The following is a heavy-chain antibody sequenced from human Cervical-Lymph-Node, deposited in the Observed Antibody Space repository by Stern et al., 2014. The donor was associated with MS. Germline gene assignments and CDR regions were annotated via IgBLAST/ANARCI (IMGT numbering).Heavy chain of an antibody. CDR1: GGTFSKYP. V-gene: IGHV1-69*17. D-gene: IGHD2-15*01. Sequence: VQLVQSGAEVKKPGSSVKVSCKASGGTFSKYPISWVRQAPGQGLEWMGGIIPLFGIVNYTQKFQGRITITADKSTSTAYMELSSLRSEDTAAYYCARGGIVGVVAATRDYYYGRDVWGQGPTVPVPS. CDR2: IIPLFGIV. CDR3: ARGGIVGVVAATRDYYYGRDV. J-gene: IGHJ6*02.